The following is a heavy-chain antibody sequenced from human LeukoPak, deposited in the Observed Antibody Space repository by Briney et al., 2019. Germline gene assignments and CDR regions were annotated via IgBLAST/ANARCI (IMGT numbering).Heavy chain of an antibody. D-gene: IGHD3-9*01. Sequence: ASVKVSCKASGYTFTAYYFHWVRQAPGQGLEWMGWINPNSGGTNYAQKFQGRVTMTRDTSISTAYMELSRLRSDDTAVYYCARAKDYDILTGYSSYYGMDVWGQGTTVTVSS. CDR1: GYTFTAYY. V-gene: IGHV1-2*02. CDR2: INPNSGGT. J-gene: IGHJ6*02. CDR3: ARAKDYDILTGYSSYYGMDV.